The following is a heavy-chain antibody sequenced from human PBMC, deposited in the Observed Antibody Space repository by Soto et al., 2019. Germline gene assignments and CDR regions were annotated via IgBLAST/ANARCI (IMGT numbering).Heavy chain of an antibody. V-gene: IGHV1-3*01. J-gene: IGHJ4*02. CDR3: ARDRKVVVAAAPSRGDY. CDR2: INAGNGNT. CDR1: GYTFTSYA. D-gene: IGHD2-15*01. Sequence: ASVKVSCKASGYTFTSYAMHWVRQAPGQRLEWMGWINAGNGNTKYSQKFQGRVTITRDTSASTAYMELSSLRSEDTAVYYCARDRKVVVAAAPSRGDYRGQGSLVTVPS.